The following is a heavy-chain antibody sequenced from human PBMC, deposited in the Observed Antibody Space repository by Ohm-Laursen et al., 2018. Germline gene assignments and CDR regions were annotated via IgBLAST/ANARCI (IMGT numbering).Heavy chain of an antibody. CDR3: ARESYGFTSWYFDY. Sequence: LSLTCAVYGGSFSGYYWSWIRQAPGKGLEWISFISSSGSFIYYADSVKGRFTVSRDNAKNSLFLQMNSLRAEDTAVYYCARESYGFTSWYFDYWGQGTLVTVSS. D-gene: IGHD3-10*01. CDR1: GGSFSGYY. V-gene: IGHV3-11*01. CDR2: ISSSGSFI. J-gene: IGHJ4*02.